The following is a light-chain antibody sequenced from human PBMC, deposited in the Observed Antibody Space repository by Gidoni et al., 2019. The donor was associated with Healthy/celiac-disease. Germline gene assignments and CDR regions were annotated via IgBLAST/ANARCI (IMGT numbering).Light chain of an antibody. J-gene: IGKJ5*01. Sequence: ALTQSPATLSLSPGERATLSCRASQTVSSFLAWYHQQPGQAPRLLIYDASNSATGIPARFSGSGSGTDFTLTISSLEPEDFAVYYCQQRSNWPPITFGQGTRLEIK. CDR2: DAS. V-gene: IGKV3-11*01. CDR3: QQRSNWPPIT. CDR1: QTVSSF.